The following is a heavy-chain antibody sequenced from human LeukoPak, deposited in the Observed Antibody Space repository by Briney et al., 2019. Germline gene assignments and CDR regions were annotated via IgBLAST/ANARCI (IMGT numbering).Heavy chain of an antibody. V-gene: IGHV4-38-2*02. CDR1: GYSISSGYY. CDR2: IYHSGST. Sequence: PSETLSLTCTVSGYSISSGYYWGWIRQPPGKGLEWIGSIYHSGSTYYNPSLKSRVTIPVDTSKNQFSLKLSSVTAADTAVYYCARGSSGYYGIDIWGQGTMVTVSS. D-gene: IGHD3-22*01. CDR3: ARGSSGYYGIDI. J-gene: IGHJ3*02.